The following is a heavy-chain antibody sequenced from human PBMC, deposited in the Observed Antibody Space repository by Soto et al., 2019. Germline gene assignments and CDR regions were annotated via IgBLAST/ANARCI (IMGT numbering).Heavy chain of an antibody. V-gene: IGHV4-59*01. J-gene: IGHJ3*01. Sequence: SETLSLTCTVSGASINSFYWNWVRQPPGKGLEWIGYVYDTGSAKYDPSNPSLKSRATISADTSKNQVSLKLSSVIAADTAMYFCARSSGRGSTLGDSFDVWGQGIMVTVS. CDR2: VYDTGSA. D-gene: IGHD3-16*01. CDR3: ARSSGRGSTLGDSFDV. CDR1: GASINSFY.